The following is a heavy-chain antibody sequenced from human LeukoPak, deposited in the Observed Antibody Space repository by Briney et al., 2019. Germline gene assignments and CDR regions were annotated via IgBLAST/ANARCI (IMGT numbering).Heavy chain of an antibody. D-gene: IGHD1-1*01. Sequence: KPSETLSLTCTVSGGSISSSSYYWGWIRQPPGKGLEWIGSIYYSGSTYYNPSLKSRVTISVDTSKNQFSLKLSSVTAADTAVYYCARQGTWNEPFDPWGQGTLVTVSS. V-gene: IGHV4-39*01. J-gene: IGHJ5*02. CDR3: ARQGTWNEPFDP. CDR2: IYYSGST. CDR1: GGSISSSSYY.